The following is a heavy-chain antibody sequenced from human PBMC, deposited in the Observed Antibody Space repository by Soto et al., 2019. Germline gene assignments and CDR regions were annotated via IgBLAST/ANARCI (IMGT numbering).Heavy chain of an antibody. CDR3: ARLSYCGGDCLKGGMDV. J-gene: IGHJ6*02. CDR1: GYTFPGYY. CDR2: INPNSGGT. V-gene: IGHV1-2*04. D-gene: IGHD2-21*02. Sequence: ASVQVSCKASGYTFPGYYMHWVRQAPGQGLEWMGWINPNSGGTNYAQKFQGWVTMTRDTSISTAYMELSRLRSDDTAVYYCARLSYCGGDCLKGGMDVWGQGTTVTVSS.